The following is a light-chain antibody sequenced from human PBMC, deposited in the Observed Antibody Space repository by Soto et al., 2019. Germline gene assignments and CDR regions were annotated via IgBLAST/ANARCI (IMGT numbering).Light chain of an antibody. CDR2: GAS. Sequence: EIVMTQSPATLSVSPGERATLSCRASQSVSSNLARYQQKPGQAPRLLIYGASTRATGIPARFSGSRSGTEFTLTISSLQSEDFAVYYCQQYNNWPRTFGQGTKVEIK. J-gene: IGKJ1*01. CDR1: QSVSSN. CDR3: QQYNNWPRT. V-gene: IGKV3-15*01.